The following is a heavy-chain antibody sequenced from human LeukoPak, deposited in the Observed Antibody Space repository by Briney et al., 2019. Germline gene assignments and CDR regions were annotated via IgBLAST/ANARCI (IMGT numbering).Heavy chain of an antibody. Sequence: SETLSLTCTVSGYSISSGYYWGWIRQPPGKGLEWIGSIYHSGSTYYNPSLKSRVTISVDTSKNQFSLKLSSVTAADTAVYYCTRVIPYTYSYYYMDVWGKGTTVTVSS. J-gene: IGHJ6*03. V-gene: IGHV4-38-2*02. CDR2: IYHSGST. CDR3: TRVIPYTYSYYYMDV. D-gene: IGHD2-21*01. CDR1: GYSISSGYY.